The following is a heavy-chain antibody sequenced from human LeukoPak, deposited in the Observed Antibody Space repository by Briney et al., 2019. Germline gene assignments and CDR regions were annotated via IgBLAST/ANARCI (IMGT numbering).Heavy chain of an antibody. D-gene: IGHD6-19*01. V-gene: IGHV1-18*01. CDR2: ISSYNGNT. Sequence: ASVKVSCKASGYTFTSYGISWLRQSPGQGLEWMGGISSYNGNTNYAQKLQGRVTMTTDTSTSTAYMELRSLRSDDTAVYYCAHVGAVAGDDAFDIWGQGTMVTVSS. CDR3: AHVGAVAGDDAFDI. CDR1: GYTFTSYG. J-gene: IGHJ3*02.